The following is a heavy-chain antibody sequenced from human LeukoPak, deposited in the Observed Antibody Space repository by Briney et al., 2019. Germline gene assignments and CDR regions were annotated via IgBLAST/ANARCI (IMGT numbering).Heavy chain of an antibody. J-gene: IGHJ4*02. D-gene: IGHD3-22*01. CDR1: GYSISSGYY. CDR3: ARRNPMIDFGYFDY. CDR2: IYHSGST. Sequence: PSETLSLTCTVSGYSISSGYYWGWIRQPPGKGLEWIGSIYHSGSTYYNPSLKSRVTISVDTSKNQFSLKLSSVTAADTAVYYCARRNPMIDFGYFDYWGQGTLVTVSS. V-gene: IGHV4-38-2*02.